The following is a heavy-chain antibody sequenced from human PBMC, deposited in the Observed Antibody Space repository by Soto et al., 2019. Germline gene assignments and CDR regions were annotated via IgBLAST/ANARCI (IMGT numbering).Heavy chain of an antibody. CDR2: IKQDGTEK. Sequence: GGSLRLSCAASGFTFSRYWMNWVRQAPGKGLEWVANIKQDGTEKNYVDSVKGRFTISRDNARKSLYLQMDCLRAEDTAVYFCARGDTPMITGMDSFDIWGQGTMLTVSS. V-gene: IGHV3-7*01. J-gene: IGHJ3*02. CDR1: GFTFSRYW. CDR3: ARGDTPMITGMDSFDI. D-gene: IGHD5-18*01.